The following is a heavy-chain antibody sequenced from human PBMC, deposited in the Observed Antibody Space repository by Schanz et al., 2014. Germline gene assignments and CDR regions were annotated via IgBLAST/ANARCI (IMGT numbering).Heavy chain of an antibody. CDR3: ARDGVDAAAGGNY. D-gene: IGHD6-13*01. Sequence: QVQLVQSEAEVKKPGSSVKVSCKASGGTFNSYTINWVRQAPGQGLEWMGRIIPILGIANYAQKFQGRVTITADRSTSTAYMELSSLRSEDTAVYYCARDGVDAAAGGNYWGQGTLVTVSS. J-gene: IGHJ4*02. V-gene: IGHV1-69*08. CDR2: IIPILGIA. CDR1: GGTFNSYT.